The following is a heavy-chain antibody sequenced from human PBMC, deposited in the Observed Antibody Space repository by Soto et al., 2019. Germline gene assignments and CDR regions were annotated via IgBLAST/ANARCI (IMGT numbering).Heavy chain of an antibody. D-gene: IGHD3-9*01. CDR1: DDAVNGGKGY. CDR3: ARLEGLATISYYFDF. J-gene: IGHJ4*02. CDR2: IYYRGNA. V-gene: IGHV4-39*01. Sequence: SDRLSHSGSFADDAVNGGKGYWGWIRQPPGKGLEWIGSIYYRGNAYYNPSLQTRVTISLDKSRSQFSLKLNSVTAADSAVYFCARLEGLATISYYFDFWGPGALVTVSS.